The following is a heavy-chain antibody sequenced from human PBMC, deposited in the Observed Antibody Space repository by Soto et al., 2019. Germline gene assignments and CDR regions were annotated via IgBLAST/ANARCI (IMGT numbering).Heavy chain of an antibody. V-gene: IGHV5-51*01. CDR1: GYGFSSSW. CDR2: VYPGDSET. J-gene: IGHJ6*02. CDR3: AASIFYYGMDV. Sequence: PGESLKISCQASGYGFSSSWIAWVRHSPGKGLEWMGIVYPGDSETKYNPSFQGQVTISADKSITTTYLQWSSLKASDTAIYYCAASIFYYGMDVWGQGTTVTVSS.